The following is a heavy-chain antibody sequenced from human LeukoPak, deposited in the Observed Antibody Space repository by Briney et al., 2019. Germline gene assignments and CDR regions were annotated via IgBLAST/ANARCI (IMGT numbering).Heavy chain of an antibody. CDR1: GFTFSSYS. D-gene: IGHD3-10*01. J-gene: IGHJ4*02. CDR2: ISSSSSYI. CDR3: ARDSGTYGSGSYADY. V-gene: IGHV3-21*01. Sequence: PGGSLRLSCAASGFTFSSYSMNWVRQAPGKGLEWVSSISSSSSYIYYADSVKGRFTISRDNAKNSLYLQMNSLRAEDTAVYYCARDSGTYGSGSYADYWGQGTLVTVSS.